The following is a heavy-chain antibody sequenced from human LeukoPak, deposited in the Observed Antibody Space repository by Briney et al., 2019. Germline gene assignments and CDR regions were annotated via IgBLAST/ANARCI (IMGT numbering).Heavy chain of an antibody. CDR1: GGTFSRYV. V-gene: IGHV1-69*13. Sequence: SVKVSCKASGGTFSRYVISSVRQAPGQGLEWMGGIRPIIGSENWAQKFEGRVTVTACESTCTAYMKLSSLRCKCTCVDCGASGPRSATGTISADSWGQGNLGTVSS. CDR3: ASGPRSATGTISADS. J-gene: IGHJ4*02. CDR2: IRPIIGSE. D-gene: IGHD1-14*01.